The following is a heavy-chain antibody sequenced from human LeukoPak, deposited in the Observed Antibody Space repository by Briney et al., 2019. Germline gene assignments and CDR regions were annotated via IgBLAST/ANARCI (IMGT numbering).Heavy chain of an antibody. J-gene: IGHJ6*04. V-gene: IGHV3-21*01. D-gene: IGHD3-10*01. CDR2: ISSSSSYI. Sequence: GGSLRLSCAASGFTFSSYSMNWVRQAPGKGLEWVSSISSSSSYIYYADSAKGRFTISRDNAKNSLYLQMNSLRAEDTAVYYCASSTSYYYGSGSFYGMDVWGKGTTVTVSS. CDR1: GFTFSSYS. CDR3: ASSTSYYYGSGSFYGMDV.